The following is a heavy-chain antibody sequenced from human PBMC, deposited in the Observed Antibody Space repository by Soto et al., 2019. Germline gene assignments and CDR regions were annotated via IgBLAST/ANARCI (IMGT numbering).Heavy chain of an antibody. D-gene: IGHD3-3*01. V-gene: IGHV4-59*01. CDR2: IYYSGST. J-gene: IGHJ4*02. CDR3: ASPSYYDFWRLDY. CDR1: GGSISSYY. Sequence: QVQLQESGPGLVKPSETLSLTCTVSGGSISSYYWGWIRQPPGKGLRSIGYIYYSGSTNYNPSLKSRVTLSVDTSKNQFSLKLSSVTAADTAVYYCASPSYYDFWRLDYWGQGTLVTVSS.